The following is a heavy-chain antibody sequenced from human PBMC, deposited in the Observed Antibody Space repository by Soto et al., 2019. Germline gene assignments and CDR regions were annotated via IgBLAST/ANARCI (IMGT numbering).Heavy chain of an antibody. Sequence: GGSLRVSWAASGFTFSSYSMNWVRQAPGKGLEWVAFISSSRSNRYYADSVKGRFTISRDNSKNTLYLQMNSMRAEETAVYYCARGIAAAGGSLWGQGTLVTVSS. CDR2: ISSSRSNR. J-gene: IGHJ4*02. D-gene: IGHD6-13*01. CDR3: ARGIAAAGGSL. V-gene: IGHV3-48*01. CDR1: GFTFSSYS.